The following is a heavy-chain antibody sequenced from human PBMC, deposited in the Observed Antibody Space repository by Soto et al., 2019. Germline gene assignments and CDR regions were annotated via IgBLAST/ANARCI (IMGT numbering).Heavy chain of an antibody. J-gene: IGHJ4*02. CDR2: INSDGSST. Sequence: GGSLRLSCAASGFTFSSYWMHWVRQAPGKGLVWVSRINSDGSSTSYADSVKGRFTISRDNAKNSLYLQMNSLRAEDTAVYYCARDEGIAVAGVDYWGQGTLVTVSS. CDR1: GFTFSSYW. CDR3: ARDEGIAVAGVDY. D-gene: IGHD6-19*01. V-gene: IGHV3-74*01.